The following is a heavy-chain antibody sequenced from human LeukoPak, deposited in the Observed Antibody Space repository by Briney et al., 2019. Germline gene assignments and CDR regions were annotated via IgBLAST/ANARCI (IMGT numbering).Heavy chain of an antibody. J-gene: IGHJ4*02. D-gene: IGHD4-17*01. Sequence: GGSLRLSCVVSGLTFSNRAMTWVRQAPGKGLEWVSSISISGNKILYADSVKGRFTISRDNSKNTLFLQMNSLQTEDTGVYFCANELRPNDYWGQGTPVTVS. CDR2: ISISGNKI. CDR1: GLTFSNRA. CDR3: ANELRPNDY. V-gene: IGHV3-23*01.